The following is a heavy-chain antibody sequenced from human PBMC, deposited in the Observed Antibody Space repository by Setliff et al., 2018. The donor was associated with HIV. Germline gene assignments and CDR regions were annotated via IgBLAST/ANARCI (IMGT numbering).Heavy chain of an antibody. V-gene: IGHV4-4*07. D-gene: IGHD5-18*01. CDR3: ARRTTYVDTAMYDY. Sequence: SETLSLTCTVSGGSITSSYWSWIRQPAGKGLEWIGRIYTSGSTNYNPSLKSRVTMSIDTSKKQFSLKLASVTAADTAVYYCARRTTYVDTAMYDYWGQGTLVTVSS. CDR2: IYTSGST. CDR1: GGSITSSY. J-gene: IGHJ4*02.